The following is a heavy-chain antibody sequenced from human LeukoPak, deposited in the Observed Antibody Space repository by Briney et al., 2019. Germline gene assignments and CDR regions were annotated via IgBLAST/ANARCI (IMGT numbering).Heavy chain of an antibody. CDR2: ISWNSGSI. CDR3: ARDLVVSSGYYGYYNWFDP. V-gene: IGHV3-9*01. J-gene: IGHJ5*02. D-gene: IGHD3-22*01. CDR1: GFTFDDYA. Sequence: PGRSLRLSCAASGFTFDDYAMHWVRQAPGKGLEWASGISWNSGSIGYADSVKGRFTISRDNAKNSLYLQMNSLRAEDTAVYYCARDLVVSSGYYGYYNWFDPWGQGTLVTVSS.